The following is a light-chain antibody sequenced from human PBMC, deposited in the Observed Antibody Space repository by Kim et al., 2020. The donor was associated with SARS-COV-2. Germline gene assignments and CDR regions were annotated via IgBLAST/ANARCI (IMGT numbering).Light chain of an antibody. V-gene: IGLV2-11*01. CDR3: CSYAGSHTYV. Sequence: QSALTQPRSVSGSPGQSVTISCTGTSSNVGGYNYVSWYQQHPGKAPKLMIYDVSKRPSGVPDRFSGSKSGNTASLTISGLQPEDEADYYCCSYAGSHTYVFGTGTKVTVL. CDR1: SSNVGGYNY. CDR2: DVS. J-gene: IGLJ1*01.